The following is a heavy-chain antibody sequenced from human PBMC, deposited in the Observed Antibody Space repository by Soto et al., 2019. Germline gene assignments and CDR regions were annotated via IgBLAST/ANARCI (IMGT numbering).Heavy chain of an antibody. J-gene: IGHJ4*02. V-gene: IGHV3-11*01. CDR1: GFTFSDYY. Sequence: GGSLRLSCAASGFTFSDYYMSWIRQAPGKGLEWVSYISSSGSTIYYADSVKGRFTISRDNAKNSLYLQMNSLRAEDTAVYYCARDPSIVVVPAAMEFDYWGQGTLVTVSS. CDR3: ARDPSIVVVPAAMEFDY. D-gene: IGHD2-2*01. CDR2: ISSSGSTI.